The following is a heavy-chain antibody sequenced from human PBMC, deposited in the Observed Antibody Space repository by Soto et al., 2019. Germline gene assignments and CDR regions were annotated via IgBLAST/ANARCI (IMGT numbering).Heavy chain of an antibody. CDR2: IKSKTDGGTT. J-gene: IGHJ5*02. D-gene: IGHD2-2*01. V-gene: IGHV3-15*01. Sequence: EVQLVESGGGLVKPGGSLRLSCAASGFTFSNAWMSWVRQAPGKGLEWVGRIKSKTDGGTTDYAAPVKGRFTISRDDSINTLYLQMNSLKTEDTAVYYCTTDGLVVVPAAPNWFDPWGQGTLVTVSS. CDR3: TTDGLVVVPAAPNWFDP. CDR1: GFTFSNAW.